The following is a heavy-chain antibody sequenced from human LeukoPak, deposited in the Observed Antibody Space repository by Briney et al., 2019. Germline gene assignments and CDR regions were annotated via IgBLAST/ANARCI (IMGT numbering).Heavy chain of an antibody. CDR3: ARVQQLRSVARGQSNKNWFDP. D-gene: IGHD1-1*01. CDR2: IYYSGST. V-gene: IGHV4-31*03. CDR1: GGSISSGGYY. J-gene: IGHJ5*02. Sequence: PSQTLSLTCTVSGGSISSGGYYWSWIRQHPGKGLEWIGYIYYSGSTYYNPSLKSRVTISVDTSKNQFSLKLSSVTAADTVVYYCARVQQLRSVARGQSNKNWFDPWGQGTLVTVSS.